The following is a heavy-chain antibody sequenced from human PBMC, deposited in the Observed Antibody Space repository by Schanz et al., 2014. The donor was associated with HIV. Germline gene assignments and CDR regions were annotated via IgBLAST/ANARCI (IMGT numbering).Heavy chain of an antibody. V-gene: IGHV4-34*01. D-gene: IGHD2-2*02. J-gene: IGHJ5*02. Sequence: QVQLQQWGAGLLKPSETLSLTCAVYGASFGGTWWTWLRQPPGKGLQWIGDINHNADTKYHPSLKIRVTISMASYKQQFSLKLPFVTAADTAVYYCARGIRRNCRSPSCNTGWFDPWGQGTLVTVSS. CDR2: INHNADT. CDR1: GASFGGTW. CDR3: ARGIRRNCRSPSCNTGWFDP.